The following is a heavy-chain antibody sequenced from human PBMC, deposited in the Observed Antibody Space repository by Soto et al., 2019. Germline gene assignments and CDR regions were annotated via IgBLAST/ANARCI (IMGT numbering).Heavy chain of an antibody. CDR1: GGSISPYY. V-gene: IGHV4-59*08. J-gene: IGHJ6*02. CDR3: VRHSKKTGDFDYYYGMDV. CDR2: IYYRGDT. Sequence: QVQLQESGPGLVKPSETLSLTCTLSGGSISPYYWSWIRQPPGKGLEWIGNIYYRGDTNYNPSLKSRVTISVDTSKKQFSLKLSSVTAADTAVYYCVRHSKKTGDFDYYYGMDVWGQGTMVTVSS. D-gene: IGHD7-27*01.